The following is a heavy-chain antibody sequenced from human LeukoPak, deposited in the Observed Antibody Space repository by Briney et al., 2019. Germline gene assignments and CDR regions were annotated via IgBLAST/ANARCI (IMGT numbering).Heavy chain of an antibody. D-gene: IGHD3-10*01. J-gene: IGHJ5*02. CDR3: ARHVYRGSGSYLFLRWFDP. CDR2: IYTSGST. Sequence: SETLSLTCTVSGGSISSYYWSWIRQPAGKGLEWIGRIYTSGSTNYNPSLKSRVTISVDTSKNQFSLKLSSVTAADTAVYYCARHVYRGSGSYLFLRWFDPWGQGTLVTVSS. V-gene: IGHV4-4*07. CDR1: GGSISSYY.